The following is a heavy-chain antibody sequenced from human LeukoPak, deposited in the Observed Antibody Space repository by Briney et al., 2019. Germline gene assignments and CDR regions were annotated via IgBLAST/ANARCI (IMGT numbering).Heavy chain of an antibody. D-gene: IGHD2-2*01. Sequence: PGRSLRLSCAASGFTFSSYGMQWVRQAPGKGVEWVADIWYDGSNKYYADSVKGRFTISRDNSKNTLYLQMNSLRAEDTAVYYCAGDSTSDAFDIWGQGTMVTVSS. CDR3: AGDSTSDAFDI. J-gene: IGHJ3*02. V-gene: IGHV3-33*01. CDR1: GFTFSSYG. CDR2: IWYDGSNK.